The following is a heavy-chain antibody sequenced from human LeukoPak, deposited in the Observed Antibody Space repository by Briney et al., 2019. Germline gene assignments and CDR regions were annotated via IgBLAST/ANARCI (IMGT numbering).Heavy chain of an antibody. CDR1: GYTFTTYD. J-gene: IGHJ6*02. CDR3: ARLYCSSTSCYYYYGMDV. CDR2: ISAYSGDT. D-gene: IGHD2-2*01. V-gene: IGHV1-18*01. Sequence: ASVKVSCKASGYTFTTYDFSWVRQAPGQGLEWMGWISAYSGDTNYAQKLQGRVIMTTDTSTSTAYMELRSLRSDDTAVYYCARLYCSSTSCYYYYGMDVWGQGTTVTVS.